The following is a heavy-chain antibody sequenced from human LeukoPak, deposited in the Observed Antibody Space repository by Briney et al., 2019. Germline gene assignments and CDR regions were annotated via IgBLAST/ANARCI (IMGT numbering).Heavy chain of an antibody. CDR3: AVEMATEFDY. D-gene: IGHD5-24*01. CDR2: FDPEDGET. Sequence: ASVKVSCKVSGYTLTELSMHWVRQAPGKGLEWMGGFDPEDGETIYAQKFQGRVTMTRNTSISTAYMELSSLRSEDTAVYYCAVEMATEFDYWGQGTLVTVSS. J-gene: IGHJ4*02. V-gene: IGHV1-24*01. CDR1: GYTLTELS.